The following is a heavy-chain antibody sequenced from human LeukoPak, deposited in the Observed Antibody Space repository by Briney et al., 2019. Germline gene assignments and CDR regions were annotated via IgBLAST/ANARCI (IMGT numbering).Heavy chain of an antibody. CDR3: ARAPLHLAMYHYFDY. Sequence: GGSLRLSCAASGSTFSTYSMNWVRQAPGKGLEWVSYISTSSSYIHYADSVNGRFTISRDNAKKSLFLQMNSLRAEDTAVYYCARAPLHLAMYHYFDYWGQGTLVTVSS. D-gene: IGHD2-2*01. J-gene: IGHJ4*02. V-gene: IGHV3-21*01. CDR2: ISTSSSYI. CDR1: GSTFSTYS.